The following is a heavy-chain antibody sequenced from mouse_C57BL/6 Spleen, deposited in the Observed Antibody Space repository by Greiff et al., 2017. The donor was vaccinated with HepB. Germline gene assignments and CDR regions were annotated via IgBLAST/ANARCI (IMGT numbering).Heavy chain of an antibody. J-gene: IGHJ4*01. Sequence: VQRVESGAELVKPGASVKLSCKASGYTFTSYWMHWVKQRPGQGLEWIGMIHPNSGSTNYNEKFKSKATLTVDKSSSTAYMQLSSLTSEDSAVYYCARGPRAMDYWGQGTSVTVSS. V-gene: IGHV1-64*01. CDR2: IHPNSGST. CDR1: GYTFTSYW. CDR3: ARGPRAMDY.